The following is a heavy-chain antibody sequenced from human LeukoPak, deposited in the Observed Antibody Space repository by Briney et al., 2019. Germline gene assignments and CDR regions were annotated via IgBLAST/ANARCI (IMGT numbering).Heavy chain of an antibody. J-gene: IGHJ4*02. CDR2: ISSSGSTI. V-gene: IGHV3-48*03. Sequence: PGGSLRLSCAASGFTFSSYEMNWVRPAPGKGLEWVSYISSSGSTIYYADSVKGRFTISRDNAKNSLYLQMNSLRAEDTAVYYCARALYGVFDYWGQGTLVTVSS. CDR3: ARALYGVFDY. D-gene: IGHD4-17*01. CDR1: GFTFSSYE.